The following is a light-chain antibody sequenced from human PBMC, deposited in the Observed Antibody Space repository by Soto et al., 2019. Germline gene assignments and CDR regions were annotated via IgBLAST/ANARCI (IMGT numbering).Light chain of an antibody. CDR2: GAS. CDR1: QSVSSSY. J-gene: IGKJ2*01. V-gene: IGKV3-20*01. Sequence: EIVLTQSPGTLSLSPGERATLSCRASQSVSSSYVAWYQQKPGQAPRLLIYGASSRATGIPDRFSGSGSGTDFSLTISRLEPEYFAAYYCQQYGSSTMYTFGQGTKLQIK. CDR3: QQYGSSTMYT.